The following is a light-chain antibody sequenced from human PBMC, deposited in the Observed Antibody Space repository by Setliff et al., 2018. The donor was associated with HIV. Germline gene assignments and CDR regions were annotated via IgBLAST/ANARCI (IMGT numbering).Light chain of an antibody. J-gene: IGLJ2*01. CDR1: SSDVAGYDY. CDR2: AAS. CDR3: SSYSSSNTYVV. V-gene: IGLV2-14*01. Sequence: QSVLTQPASVSGSPGQSITISCTGTSSDVAGYDYVSWYQQHPGKAPKLVIYAASKRPSGVSHRFSGPKSGNTASLTISGLQPEDEADYSCSSYSSSNTYVVFGGGTKVTVL.